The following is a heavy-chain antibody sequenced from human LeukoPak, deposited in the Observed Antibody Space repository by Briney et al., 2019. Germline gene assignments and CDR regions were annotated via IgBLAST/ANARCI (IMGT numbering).Heavy chain of an antibody. Sequence: GGLRFSCVASGFTFSSYALSWVRQAPGKGLDCVSVISGSDGYTYYADSVKGRFTISRDNAKNSLYLQMNSLRAEDTAVYYCARDMAVAGVFDYWGQGTLVTVSS. D-gene: IGHD6-19*01. CDR3: ARDMAVAGVFDY. V-gene: IGHV3-21*01. J-gene: IGHJ4*02. CDR1: GFTFSSYA. CDR2: ISGSDGYT.